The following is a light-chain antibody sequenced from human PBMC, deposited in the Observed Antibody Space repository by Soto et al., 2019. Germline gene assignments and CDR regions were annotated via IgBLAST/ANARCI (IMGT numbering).Light chain of an antibody. CDR3: QHYNSYSEA. Sequence: DIQMTQSPSTLSGSVGDRVTITCRASQTISSWLAWYQQKPGKAPKLLIYKASTLKTRVPSRFSGSGSGTEFPLTISSLQPDDFATNYCQHYNSYSEAFGQGTKVELK. V-gene: IGKV1-5*03. CDR2: KAS. J-gene: IGKJ1*01. CDR1: QTISSW.